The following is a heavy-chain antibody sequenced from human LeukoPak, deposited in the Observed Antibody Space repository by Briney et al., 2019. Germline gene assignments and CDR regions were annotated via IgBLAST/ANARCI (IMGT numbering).Heavy chain of an antibody. D-gene: IGHD3-10*01. V-gene: IGHV3-23*01. J-gene: IGHJ2*01. Sequence: GGSLRLSSAPSGFTFTNYAMSWIRQAPGKGLDWVSAISGGGEDTYYPNSVKCRFTISRDNSKNTLYLQMNSLGAEDTAIYYCAKPRAMTAGVGRYFDLWGRGTLVTVSS. CDR2: ISGGGEDT. CDR1: GFTFTNYA. CDR3: AKPRAMTAGVGRYFDL.